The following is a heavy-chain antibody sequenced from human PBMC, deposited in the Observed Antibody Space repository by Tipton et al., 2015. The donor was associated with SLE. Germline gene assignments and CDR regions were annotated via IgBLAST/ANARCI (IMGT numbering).Heavy chain of an antibody. Sequence: GLVKPSQTLSLTCAISGDSVSSNSAAWNWIRQSASRGLEWLGRTYYRSKWNNDYAVSVKSRVTINPDTSKNQFSLQLNSVTPEDTAVYYCARGGWELPYYYYYMDVWGKGTTVTVSS. V-gene: IGHV6-1*01. CDR2: TYYRSKWNN. CDR1: GDSVSSNSAA. D-gene: IGHD1-26*01. J-gene: IGHJ6*03. CDR3: ARGGWELPYYYYYMDV.